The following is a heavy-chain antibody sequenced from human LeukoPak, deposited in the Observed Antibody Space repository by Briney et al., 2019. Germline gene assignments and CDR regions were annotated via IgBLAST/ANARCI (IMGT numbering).Heavy chain of an antibody. CDR3: ARRAGNIVVVPAAMDS. J-gene: IGHJ5*01. Sequence: GGSLRLSCAASGFTFSSYAMSWVRQAPGKGLEWVSAISDSGGSTYYADSVKGRFTISRDNSKNTLYLQMNNLRVEDTAIYYCARRAGNIVVVPAAMDSWGHGTLVTVSS. D-gene: IGHD2-2*01. CDR1: GFTFSSYA. V-gene: IGHV3-23*01. CDR2: ISDSGGST.